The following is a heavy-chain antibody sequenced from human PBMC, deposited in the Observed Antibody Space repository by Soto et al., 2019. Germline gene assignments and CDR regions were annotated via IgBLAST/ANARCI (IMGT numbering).Heavy chain of an antibody. V-gene: IGHV3-48*02. CDR1: GLTFTSYN. Sequence: EVQLVESGGGLVQPGGSLRLSCAASGLTFTSYNMNWVRQAPGKGLEWVSFISSSSSTIYYADSVKGRFTISRDNAKNSLYLQMNSLRDEDTAVYYWARDRGYTYGFDFWGQGALVTVSS. CDR3: ARDRGYTYGFDF. J-gene: IGHJ4*02. D-gene: IGHD5-18*01. CDR2: ISSSSSTI.